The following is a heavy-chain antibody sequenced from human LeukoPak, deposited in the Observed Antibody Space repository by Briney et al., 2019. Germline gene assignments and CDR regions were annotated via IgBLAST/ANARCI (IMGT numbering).Heavy chain of an antibody. J-gene: IGHJ4*02. V-gene: IGHV3-23*01. Sequence: PGGSLRLSCAASGFTFSNYAMGWVRQAPGKGLEWVSAITGSGGNTYYADSVKGRFTISRDNSKNTLYLQMNSLRAEDTAVYYCAKGRTAYCSSTSCYTIDYWGQGTLVTVSS. CDR2: ITGSGGNT. D-gene: IGHD2-2*02. CDR3: AKGRTAYCSSTSCYTIDY. CDR1: GFTFSNYA.